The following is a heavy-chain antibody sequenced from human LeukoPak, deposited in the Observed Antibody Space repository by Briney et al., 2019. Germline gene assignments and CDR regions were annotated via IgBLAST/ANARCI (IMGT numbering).Heavy chain of an antibody. J-gene: IGHJ3*02. Sequence: GASVKVSCKASGYTFTSYGISWVRQAPGQGLEWMGWISAYNGNTNYAQKLQGRVTMTTDTSTSTAHMELRSLRSDDTAVYYCARDVGAPSDAFDIWGQGTMVTVSS. CDR3: ARDVGAPSDAFDI. D-gene: IGHD1-26*01. CDR2: ISAYNGNT. V-gene: IGHV1-18*01. CDR1: GYTFTSYG.